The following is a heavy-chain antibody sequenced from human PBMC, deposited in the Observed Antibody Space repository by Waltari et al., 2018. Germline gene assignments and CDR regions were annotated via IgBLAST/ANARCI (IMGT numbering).Heavy chain of an antibody. CDR2: IYTSGST. CDR3: ARDPLAYCGGDCYYYYYGMDV. V-gene: IGHV4-61*02. J-gene: IGHJ6*02. CDR1: GGSISSGSYY. D-gene: IGHD2-21*02. Sequence: QVQLQESGPGLVKPSQTLSLTCTVSGGSISSGSYYWSWIRQPAGKGLGWIGRIYTSGSTNYNPSLKSRVTISVDTSKNQFSLKLSSVTAADTAVYYCARDPLAYCGGDCYYYYYGMDVWGQGTTVTVSS.